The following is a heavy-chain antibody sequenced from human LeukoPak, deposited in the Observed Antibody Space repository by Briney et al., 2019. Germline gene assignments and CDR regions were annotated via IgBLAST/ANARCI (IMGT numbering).Heavy chain of an antibody. D-gene: IGHD6-19*01. V-gene: IGHV1-8*01. CDR1: GYTFTNFD. Sequence: GASVKVSCKASGYTFTNFDINWVRQATGQGLEWVGWMNPNSGNTGYAQKFQGRVTMTMNTSITTAYMELSSLISEDTAVYYCARGPQWRGDYYYIDVWGRGTTVTVSS. CDR2: MNPNSGNT. CDR3: ARGPQWRGDYYYIDV. J-gene: IGHJ6*03.